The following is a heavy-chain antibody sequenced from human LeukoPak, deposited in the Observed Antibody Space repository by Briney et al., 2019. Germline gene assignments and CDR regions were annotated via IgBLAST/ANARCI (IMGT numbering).Heavy chain of an antibody. Sequence: SETLSLTCTVSGGSISSYYWSWIRQPPGKGLEWIGYIYYSGSTNYNPSLKSRVTISVDTSKNQFSLKLSSVTAADTAVYYCARSKDDFWSGYLSYWGQGTLVTVSS. CDR3: ARSKDDFWSGYLSY. J-gene: IGHJ4*02. V-gene: IGHV4-59*01. CDR2: IYYSGST. D-gene: IGHD3-3*01. CDR1: GGSISSYY.